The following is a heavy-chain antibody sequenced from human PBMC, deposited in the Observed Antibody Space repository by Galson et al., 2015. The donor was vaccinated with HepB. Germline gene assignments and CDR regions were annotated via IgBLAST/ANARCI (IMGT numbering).Heavy chain of an antibody. V-gene: IGHV5-51*01. CDR2: IYPGDSDT. D-gene: IGHD3-10*01. CDR1: GYSFTSYW. CDR3: ARLPSSGSYYSGWNYYYYGMDV. Sequence: QSGAEVKKPGESLKISCKGSGYSFTSYWIGWVRQMPGKGLEWMGIIYPGDSDTRYSPSFQGQVTISADKSISTAYLQWSSLKASDTAMYYCARLPSSGSYYSGWNYYYYGMDVWGQGTTVTVSS. J-gene: IGHJ6*02.